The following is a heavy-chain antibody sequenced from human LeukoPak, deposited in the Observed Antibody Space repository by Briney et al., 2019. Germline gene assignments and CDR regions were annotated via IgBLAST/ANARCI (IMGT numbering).Heavy chain of an antibody. V-gene: IGHV1-8*03. CDR3: ARGRFLEWFHTSEGWFDP. Sequence: ASVKVSCKASGYTFTSYDINWVRQATGQGLEWMGWMNPNSGNTGYAQKFQGRVTITRNTSISTAYVELSSLRSEDTAVYYCARGRFLEWFHTSEGWFDPWGQGTLVTVSS. CDR1: GYTFTSYD. D-gene: IGHD3-3*01. CDR2: MNPNSGNT. J-gene: IGHJ5*02.